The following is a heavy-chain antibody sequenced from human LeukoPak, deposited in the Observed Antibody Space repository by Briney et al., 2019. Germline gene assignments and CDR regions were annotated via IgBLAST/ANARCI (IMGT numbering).Heavy chain of an antibody. Sequence: GGSLRLSCATSGFTFSNAWMNWVRQAPGKGLEWVGRIRSNSDGGTIAYAAPVKGRFTLSRDDSKTTLYLQMNSLQTEDTAVYYCATDFYDSTWGQGTLVTVSS. V-gene: IGHV3-15*07. CDR3: ATDFYDST. J-gene: IGHJ5*02. D-gene: IGHD3-22*01. CDR2: IRSNSDGGTI. CDR1: GFTFSNAW.